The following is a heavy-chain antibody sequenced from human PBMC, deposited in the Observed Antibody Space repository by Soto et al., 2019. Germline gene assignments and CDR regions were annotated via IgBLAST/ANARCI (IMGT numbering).Heavy chain of an antibody. D-gene: IGHD3-22*01. CDR3: ARSYYHDSSAYYYDY. J-gene: IGHJ4*02. Sequence: GGSLRLSCAASGFTFSSYAISWVRQAPGKGLEWVSTFSGSGAGTYSADSVKGRFTISRDNSKNSVDLQMNSLRDEDTAVYYCARSYYHDSSAYYYDYWGQGALVTV. CDR2: FSGSGAGT. CDR1: GFTFSSYA. V-gene: IGHV3-23*01.